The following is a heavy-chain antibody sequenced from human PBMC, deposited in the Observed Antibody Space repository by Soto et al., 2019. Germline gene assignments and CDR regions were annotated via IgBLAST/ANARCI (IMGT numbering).Heavy chain of an antibody. J-gene: IGHJ6*02. V-gene: IGHV3-30-3*01. CDR3: ARSGYCSSTSCYTGSYGMDV. Sequence: GQSLRLSCASSVFTFISYAMQWVRQAPGKGLEWVAVISYDGSNNYYADSVKGRFTITRDNSKNTLYLQMNSLRAEDTAVYYCARSGYCSSTSCYTGSYGMDVWGQGTMVTVSS. CDR2: ISYDGSNN. D-gene: IGHD2-2*02. CDR1: VFTFISYA.